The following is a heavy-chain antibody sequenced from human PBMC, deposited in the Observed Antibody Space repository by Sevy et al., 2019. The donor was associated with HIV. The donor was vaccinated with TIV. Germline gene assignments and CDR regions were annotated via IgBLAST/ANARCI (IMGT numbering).Heavy chain of an antibody. V-gene: IGHV3-33*01. CDR3: ASEVSGDYYDGSGYRFFDL. D-gene: IGHD3-22*01. CDR2: IWFDGRNQ. Sequence: GGSLRLSCAASGFTFSSYGMNWVRQAPGKGLEWVAVIWFDGRNQYYSESVKGRFTISRDNAKNTLYLQMNSLRAEDTAVKYCASEVSGDYYDGSGYRFFDLWGRGTLVTVSS. J-gene: IGHJ5*02. CDR1: GFTFSSYG.